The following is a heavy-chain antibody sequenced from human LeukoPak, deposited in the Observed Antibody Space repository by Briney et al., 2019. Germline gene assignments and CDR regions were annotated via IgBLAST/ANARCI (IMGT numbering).Heavy chain of an antibody. V-gene: IGHV3-74*01. CDR2: INTDGSRT. D-gene: IGHD3-3*01. CDR1: GLTFSRYW. CDR3: ASGRSITIFGVVSHDAFDV. Sequence: GGSLRLSCAVSGLTFSRYWMHWVRQAPGKGLVWVSHINTDGSRTTYADSVKGRFTISRDNAKNTLYLEMNSLRAEDTAVYYCASGRSITIFGVVSHDAFDVWGQGTMVTVSS. J-gene: IGHJ3*01.